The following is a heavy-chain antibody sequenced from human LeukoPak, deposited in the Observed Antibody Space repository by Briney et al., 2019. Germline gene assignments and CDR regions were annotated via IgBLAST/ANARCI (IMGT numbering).Heavy chain of an antibody. CDR3: ATFTVVTQY. V-gene: IGHV4-34*01. Sequence: SETLSLTCAVYGGSFSGYYWSWIRQPPGKGLEWIGEINHSGSTNYNPSLKSRVTISEDTSRNRISLKLRSVTAADTAVYYCATFTVVTQYWGQGTLVTVSS. CDR1: GGSFSGYY. CDR2: INHSGST. J-gene: IGHJ4*02. D-gene: IGHD4-23*01.